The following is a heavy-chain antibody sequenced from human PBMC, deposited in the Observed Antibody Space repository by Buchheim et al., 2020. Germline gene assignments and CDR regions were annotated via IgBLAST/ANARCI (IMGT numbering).Heavy chain of an antibody. V-gene: IGHV4-59*08. J-gene: IGHJ3*02. CDR1: GGSISSYY. CDR2: IYYSGST. CDR3: ARQNEDYYDSSGFFSLTHAFDI. D-gene: IGHD3-22*01. Sequence: QVQLQESGPGLVKPSETLSLTCTVSGGSISSYYWSWIRQPPGKGLEWIGYIYYSGSTNYNPSLKSRVTISVDTSKNQFSLQLSSVTAADTAVYFCARQNEDYYDSSGFFSLTHAFDIWGQGT.